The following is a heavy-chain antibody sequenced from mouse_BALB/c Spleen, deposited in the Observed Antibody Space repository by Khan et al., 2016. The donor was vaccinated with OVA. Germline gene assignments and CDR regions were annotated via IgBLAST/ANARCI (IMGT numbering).Heavy chain of an antibody. J-gene: IGHJ2*01. CDR2: INPHIGET. CDR1: GYSFTGYF. CDR3: ARIYGSDFDY. V-gene: IGHV1-20*02. D-gene: IGHD1-1*01. Sequence: VQLKQSGPELVKPGASVKISCKASGYSFTGYFMHWVMQSHGKSLEWIGRINPHIGETFYNQTFRGKATLTVDESSSTAHMELRSLASEDSSVYFCARIYGSDFDYWGQGTTLTVSS.